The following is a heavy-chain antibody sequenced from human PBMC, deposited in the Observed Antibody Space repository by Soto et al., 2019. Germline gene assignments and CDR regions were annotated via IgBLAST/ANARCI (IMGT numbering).Heavy chain of an antibody. V-gene: IGHV1-18*01. CDR1: GYTFTSYG. CDR3: ARDLPILRDYDMLTGYQLAYFDY. J-gene: IGHJ4*01. CDR2: ISAYNGNT. Sequence: ASVKVSCKASGYTFTSYGISWVRQAPGQGLEWMGWISAYNGNTNYAQKLQGRVTMTTDTSTSTAYMELRSLRSDDTAVYYCARDLPILRDYDMLTGYQLAYFDYWGQ. D-gene: IGHD3-9*01.